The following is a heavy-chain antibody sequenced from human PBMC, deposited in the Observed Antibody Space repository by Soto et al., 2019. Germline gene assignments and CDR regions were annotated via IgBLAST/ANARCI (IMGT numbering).Heavy chain of an antibody. CDR3: ARESEDLTSNFDY. CDR2: ISSTTNYI. J-gene: IGHJ4*02. CDR1: GFTFTRHS. V-gene: IGHV3-21*06. Sequence: GVSLRLSCAASGFTFTRHSMNWVRQAPGKGLEWVSSISSTTNYIYYGDSMKGRFTISRDNAKNSLYLEMNSLRAEDTAVYYCARESEDLTSNFDYWGQGTLGTVSS.